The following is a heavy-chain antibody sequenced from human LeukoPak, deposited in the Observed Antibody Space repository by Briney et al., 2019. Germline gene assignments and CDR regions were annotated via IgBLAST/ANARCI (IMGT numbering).Heavy chain of an antibody. D-gene: IGHD3-3*01. V-gene: IGHV3-23*01. CDR1: GFNFTRYA. Sequence: GGSLRLSCATSGFNFTRYAMSWVRQAPGKGLEWVAAISRRADSTYYADSVKGRLTISRDNAKSSLFLQMNSLGAEDTAVYYCAKASFYYDFWSGPFASWGQGSLVVVSS. CDR2: ISRRADST. J-gene: IGHJ4*02. CDR3: AKASFYYDFWSGPFAS.